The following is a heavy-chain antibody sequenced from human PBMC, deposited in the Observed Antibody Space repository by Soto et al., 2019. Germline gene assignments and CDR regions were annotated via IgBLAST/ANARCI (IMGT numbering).Heavy chain of an antibody. V-gene: IGHV3-30*03. Sequence: GGSLRLSCAASGFTFSSYGMHWVRQAPGKGLEWVAVISYDGSNKYYADSVKGRFTISRDNSKNTLYLQMNSLRAEDTAVYYCAREPIWKGLWVPRPAGYWGEGTLVTVPS. J-gene: IGHJ4*02. CDR1: GFTFSSYG. CDR3: AREPIWKGLWVPRPAGY. CDR2: ISYDGSNK. D-gene: IGHD2-21*01.